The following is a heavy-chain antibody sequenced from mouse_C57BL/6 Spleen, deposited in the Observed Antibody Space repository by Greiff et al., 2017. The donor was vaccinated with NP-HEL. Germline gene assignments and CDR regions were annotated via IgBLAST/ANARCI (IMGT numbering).Heavy chain of an antibody. V-gene: IGHV1-9*01. CDR1: GYTFTGYW. CDR3: ARPYYSNYEGGYYFDY. CDR2: ILPGSGST. D-gene: IGHD2-5*01. J-gene: IGHJ2*01. Sequence: VMLVESGAELMKPGASVKLSCKATGYTFTGYWIEWVKQRPGHGLEWIGEILPGSGSTNYNEKFKGKATFTADTSSNTAYMQLSSLTTEDSAIYYCARPYYSNYEGGYYFDYWGQGTTLTVSS.